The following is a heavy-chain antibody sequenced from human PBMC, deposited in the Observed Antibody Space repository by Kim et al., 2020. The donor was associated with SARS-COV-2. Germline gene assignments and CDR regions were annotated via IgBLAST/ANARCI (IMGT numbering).Heavy chain of an antibody. D-gene: IGHD6-13*01. CDR3: AKDAIAAAGSEDY. J-gene: IGHJ4*02. Sequence: YADSVKGRFTIFRDNSKTTLYLQMNSLRVEDTAVYYCAKDAIAAAGSEDYWGQGTLVTVSS. V-gene: IGHV3-23*01.